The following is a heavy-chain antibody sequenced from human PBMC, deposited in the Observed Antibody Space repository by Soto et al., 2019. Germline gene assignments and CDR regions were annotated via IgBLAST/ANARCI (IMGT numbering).Heavy chain of an antibody. D-gene: IGHD2-2*02. CDR3: AAGTDIVVVPAAIVSGEDAFDI. V-gene: IGHV1-58*02. J-gene: IGHJ3*02. CDR2: IVVGSGNT. CDR1: GFTFSKSA. Sequence: ASVKVSCKASGFTFSKSAIQWVRQARGQRLEWIGYIVVGSGNTKYAQKFQEGVTITRDMSTNTAYMELSSLRSEDTAVYYCAAGTDIVVVPAAIVSGEDAFDIWGQGTLVTVSS.